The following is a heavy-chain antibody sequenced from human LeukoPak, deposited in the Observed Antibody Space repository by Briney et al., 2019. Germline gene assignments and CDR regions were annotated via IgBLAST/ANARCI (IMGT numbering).Heavy chain of an antibody. CDR1: GGSISSYY. Sequence: SETLCLTCTVSGGSISSYYWSWIRQPAGKGLEWIGHIYTSGSTNYNPSLKSRVTMSVDTSKNQFSLKLSSVTAADTAVYYCARDDQQLGDSWVYYYFDYWGQGTLVTVSS. V-gene: IGHV4-4*07. CDR3: ARDDQQLGDSWVYYYFDY. CDR2: IYTSGST. D-gene: IGHD2-8*01. J-gene: IGHJ4*02.